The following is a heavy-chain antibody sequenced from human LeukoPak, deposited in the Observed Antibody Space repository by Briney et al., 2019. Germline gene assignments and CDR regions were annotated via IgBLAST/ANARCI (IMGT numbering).Heavy chain of an antibody. D-gene: IGHD3-9*01. CDR1: GGSISSYY. Sequence: SETLSLTCTVSGGSISSYYWSWIRQPPGKGLEWIAYTYYNGRANYNPSLKSRVTISVDTSKNQFSLKLSSVTAADTAVYYCARAGLRYFDWLLKVPDAFDIWGQGTMVTVSS. CDR3: ARAGLRYFDWLLKVPDAFDI. V-gene: IGHV4-59*12. J-gene: IGHJ3*02. CDR2: TYYNGRA.